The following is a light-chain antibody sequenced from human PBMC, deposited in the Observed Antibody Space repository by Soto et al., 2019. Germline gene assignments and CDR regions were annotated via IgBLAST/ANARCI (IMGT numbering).Light chain of an antibody. CDR2: AAS. CDR1: QTIRSY. CDR3: QQSFSIPPLT. J-gene: IGKJ4*01. V-gene: IGKV1-39*01. Sequence: DIQMTQSPSSLSASVGDRVTITCRASQTIRSYLNWYQQKPGKAXVLLISAASSLQSGVPSRFSGSGSGTDFTLTISSLQPEDFANYYCQQSFSIPPLTFGGGTKVDIK.